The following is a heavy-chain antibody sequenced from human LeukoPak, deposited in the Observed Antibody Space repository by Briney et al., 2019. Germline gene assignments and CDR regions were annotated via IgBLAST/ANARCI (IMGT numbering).Heavy chain of an antibody. D-gene: IGHD2-21*02. V-gene: IGHV4-34*01. J-gene: IGHJ6*03. CDR1: GGSFRGFY. CDR3: ARSQCGGDCYSSRWQVLYGYYYYYMDV. Sequence: PSETLSLTCAVYGGSFRGFYWSWIRQSPGRGLEWLGEINHGGDSSYNPSLKSRLTFSVDMSKNQFSLKLRSLTAADTAVYYCARSQCGGDCYSSRWQVLYGYYYYYMDVWGKGTTVTVSS. CDR2: INHGGDS.